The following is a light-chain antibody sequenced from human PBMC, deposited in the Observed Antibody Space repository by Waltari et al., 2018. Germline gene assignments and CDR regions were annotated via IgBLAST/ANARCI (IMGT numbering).Light chain of an antibody. CDR1: QSLLHRNGNNY. CDR2: LGS. J-gene: IGKJ1*01. V-gene: IGKV2-28*01. Sequence: DIVMTQSPLSLRVTPGEPASIPRRSSQSLLHRNGNNYLDWYLQTPGQSPQLLIYLGSNRASGVPDRFSGSGSGTDFTLKISRVEAEDVGVYYCMQSLQALWTFGQGTKVEIK. CDR3: MQSLQALWT.